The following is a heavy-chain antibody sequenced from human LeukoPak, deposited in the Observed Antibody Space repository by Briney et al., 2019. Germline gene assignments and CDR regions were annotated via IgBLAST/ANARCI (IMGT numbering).Heavy chain of an antibody. CDR2: ISSSSTI. J-gene: IGHJ4*02. Sequence: GGSLRLSCAASGFTFSSYSMNWVRQAPGKGLEWVSYISSSSTIYYADSVKGRFTISRDNAKNSLYLQMNSLRDEDTAVYYCARDAQGHFDYWGQGTLVTVSS. V-gene: IGHV3-48*02. CDR1: GFTFSSYS. CDR3: ARDAQGHFDY.